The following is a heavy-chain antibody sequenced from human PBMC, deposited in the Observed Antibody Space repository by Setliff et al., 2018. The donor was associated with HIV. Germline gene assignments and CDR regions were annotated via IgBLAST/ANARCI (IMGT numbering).Heavy chain of an antibody. Sequence: KPSETLFLTCTVSGASVNSNNYYWGWIRQPPGKGLEWIASIYYSGTTYYNPSLKSRVTISVDTSKNQFSLKLSSVTAADTAVYYCARLSLSLVRGIINSGDRFFDYWGQGSLVTVSS. D-gene: IGHD3-10*01. J-gene: IGHJ4*02. CDR1: GASVNSNNYY. CDR3: ARLSLSLVRGIINSGDRFFDY. CDR2: IYYSGTT. V-gene: IGHV4-39*01.